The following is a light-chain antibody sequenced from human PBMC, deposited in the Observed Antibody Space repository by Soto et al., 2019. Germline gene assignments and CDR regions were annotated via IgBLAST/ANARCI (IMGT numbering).Light chain of an antibody. V-gene: IGLV2-14*01. CDR3: SSYTSSSTPYV. J-gene: IGLJ1*01. CDR1: SSDVGGYNY. CDR2: DVS. Sequence: QSALTQPASVSGSPGQSITISCTGTSSDVGGYNYVSWYQQHPGKAPKLIIYDVSNRPSGVSNRFSGSTSANTASLTISGLQAEDEADYYCSSYTSSSTPYVFGTGTKVTVL.